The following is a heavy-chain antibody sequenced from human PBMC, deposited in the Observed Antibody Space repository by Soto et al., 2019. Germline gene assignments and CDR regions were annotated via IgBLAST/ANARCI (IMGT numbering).Heavy chain of an antibody. CDR1: GFTFSSYW. V-gene: IGHV3-7*05. CDR3: ARADSSGYRAGMDV. Sequence: GGSLRLSCAAAGFTFSSYWMSWVRQAPGKGLEWVANIKQDGSEKYYVDSVKGRFTVSRENAKNSLHLQMNSLRAEDTAVYYCARADSSGYRAGMDVWGQGTTVTVSS. CDR2: IKQDGSEK. J-gene: IGHJ6*02. D-gene: IGHD3-22*01.